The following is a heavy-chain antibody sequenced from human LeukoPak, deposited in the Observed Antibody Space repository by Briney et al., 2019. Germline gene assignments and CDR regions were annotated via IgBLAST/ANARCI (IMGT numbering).Heavy chain of an antibody. Sequence: SETLSLTCTVSGGSISSYYWSWIRQPPGKGLEWIGYIYYSGSTYYNPSLKSRVTISVDTSKNHFSLKLSSVTAADTAVYYCARLESASFDPWGQGTLVTVSS. V-gene: IGHV4-59*08. J-gene: IGHJ5*02. CDR3: ARLESASFDP. D-gene: IGHD5-24*01. CDR2: IYYSGST. CDR1: GGSISSYY.